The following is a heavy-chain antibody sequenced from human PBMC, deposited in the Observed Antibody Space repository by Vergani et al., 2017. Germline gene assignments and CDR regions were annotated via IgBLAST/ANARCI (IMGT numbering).Heavy chain of an antibody. D-gene: IGHD3-3*01. J-gene: IGHJ5*02. CDR1: GFTFDDYA. CDR3: AKASSYDFWSGYYNNWFDP. V-gene: IGHV3-9*01. Sequence: EVQLVESGGGLVQPGRSLRLSCAASGFTFDDYAMHWVRQAPGKGLEWVSGISWNSGSTYYADSVKGRFTISRDNSKNTLYLQMNSLRAEDTAVYYCAKASSYDFWSGYYNNWFDPWGQGTLVTVSS. CDR2: ISWNSGST.